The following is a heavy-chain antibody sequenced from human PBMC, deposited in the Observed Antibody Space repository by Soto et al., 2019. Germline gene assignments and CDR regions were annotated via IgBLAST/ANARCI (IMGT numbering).Heavy chain of an antibody. J-gene: IGHJ2*01. D-gene: IGHD2-15*01. CDR3: ARAGRVGYGSGGSCSYGYFDL. CDR1: GGTFSSYT. CDR2: IIPILGIA. V-gene: IGHV1-69*02. Sequence: QVQLVQSGAEVKKPGSSVKVSCKASGGTFSSYTISWVRQAPGQGLEWMGRIIPILGIANYAQKFQGRVTITADKSTSTAYMERSSLRAEDTAVYYCARAGRVGYGSGGSCSYGYFDLWGRGTLVTVSS.